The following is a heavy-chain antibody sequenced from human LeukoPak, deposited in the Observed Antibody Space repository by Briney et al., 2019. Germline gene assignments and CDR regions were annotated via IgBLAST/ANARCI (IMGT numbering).Heavy chain of an antibody. D-gene: IGHD3-10*01. CDR2: IYHSGST. CDR3: ARAYYYGSGSYLDY. Sequence: SETLSLTCTVSGYSISSGYYWGWIRQPPGEGLEWIGSIYHSGSTCYNPSLKSRVTMSVDTSKNQFSLKLSSVTAADTAVYYCARAYYYGSGSYLDYWGQGTLVTVSS. J-gene: IGHJ4*02. CDR1: GYSISSGYY. V-gene: IGHV4-38-2*02.